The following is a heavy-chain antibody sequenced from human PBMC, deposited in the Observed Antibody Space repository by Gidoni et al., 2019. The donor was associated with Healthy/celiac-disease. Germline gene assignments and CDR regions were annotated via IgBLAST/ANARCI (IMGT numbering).Heavy chain of an antibody. V-gene: IGHV4-39*01. CDR1: SSSYY. Sequence: SSSYYWGWNRKAPGKGREWIGSISYSGSTYYNPSRKSRVTISVDTSKNQFSLKRSSVTAPDTAVYYCARHGLPWGARGAKGAFDIWGQGTMVTVSS. J-gene: IGHJ3*02. D-gene: IGHD3-10*01. CDR2: ISYSGST. CDR3: ARHGLPWGARGAKGAFDI.